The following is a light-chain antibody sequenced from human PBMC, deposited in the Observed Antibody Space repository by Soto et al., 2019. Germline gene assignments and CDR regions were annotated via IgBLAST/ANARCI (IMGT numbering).Light chain of an antibody. J-gene: IGLJ1*01. CDR2: EVS. V-gene: IGLV2-14*01. CDR3: SSYTSSTALV. CDR1: SSDVGGYNY. Sequence: ALTQPASVSGSPGQSITISCTGTSSDVGGYNYVSWYQQHPGKAPKLMIYEVSNRPSGVSDRFSGSKSGNTASLTISGLQAEDEADYHCSSYTSSTALVFGTGTKVTVL.